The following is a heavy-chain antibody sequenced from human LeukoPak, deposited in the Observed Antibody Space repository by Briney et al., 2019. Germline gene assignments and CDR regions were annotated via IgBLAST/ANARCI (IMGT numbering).Heavy chain of an antibody. J-gene: IGHJ6*04. D-gene: IGHD2-2*01. CDR3: ARVVVPAANHFYYYGMDV. Sequence: SVKVSCTASGGTSSSYTISWGRQPPRQGLEWMGGIIPIFGTANSAQKFPGRVTITVDKSTSTAYMELSSLRSEDTAVYYCARVVVPAANHFYYYGMDVWGKGTTVTVSS. CDR2: IIPIFGTA. CDR1: GGTSSSYT. V-gene: IGHV1-69*06.